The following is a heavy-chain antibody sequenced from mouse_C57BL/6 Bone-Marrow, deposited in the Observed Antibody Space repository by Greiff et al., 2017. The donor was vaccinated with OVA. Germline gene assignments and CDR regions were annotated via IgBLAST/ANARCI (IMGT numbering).Heavy chain of an antibody. D-gene: IGHD3-1*01. CDR1: GYTFTDYE. J-gene: IGHJ3*01. CDR2: IDPETGGT. V-gene: IGHV1-15*01. Sequence: VQRVESGAELVRPGASVTLSCKASGYTFTDYEMHWVKQTPVHGLEWIGAIDPETGGTAYNQKFKGKAILTADKSSSTAYMELRSLTSEDSAVYYCTRWANSAWFAYWGQGTLVTVSA. CDR3: TRWANSAWFAY.